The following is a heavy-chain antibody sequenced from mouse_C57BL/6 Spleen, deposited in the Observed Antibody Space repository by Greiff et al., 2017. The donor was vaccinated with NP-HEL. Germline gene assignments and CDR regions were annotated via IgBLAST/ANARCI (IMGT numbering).Heavy chain of an antibody. J-gene: IGHJ1*03. V-gene: IGHV1-54*01. CDR3: ARRDTTVWYFDV. CDR2: INPGSGGT. Sequence: QVQLKQSGAELVRPGTSVKVSCKASGYAFTNYLIEWVKQRPGQGLEWIGVINPGSGGTNYNEKFKGKATLTADKSSSTAYMQLSSLTSEDSAVYFCARRDTTVWYFDVWGTGTTVTVSS. D-gene: IGHD1-1*01. CDR1: GYAFTNYL.